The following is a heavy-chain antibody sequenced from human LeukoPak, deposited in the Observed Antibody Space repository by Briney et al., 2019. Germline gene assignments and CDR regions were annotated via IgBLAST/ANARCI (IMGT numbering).Heavy chain of an antibody. J-gene: IGHJ6*03. D-gene: IGHD3-16*01. Sequence: SETLSLTCTVSGGSIRSFYWSWVRQSAGKGLEWIGRVDTSESTHYNPSLGSRVSMSLDTSKNQFSLNLRYVTVADTAVYYCARGLGGASYYMDVWGKGTTVTVSS. V-gene: IGHV4-4*07. CDR3: ARGLGGASYYMDV. CDR1: GGSIRSFY. CDR2: VDTSEST.